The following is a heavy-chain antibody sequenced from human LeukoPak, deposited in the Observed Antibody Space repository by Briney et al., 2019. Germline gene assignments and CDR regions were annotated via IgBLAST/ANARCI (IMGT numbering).Heavy chain of an antibody. J-gene: IGHJ6*03. V-gene: IGHV3-23*01. CDR2: ISPSGDIT. CDR1: GFSFSSHG. Sequence: GGSLRLSCAGSGFSFSSHGMNWVRQAPGKGLEWVSGISPSGDITYYTDSVRGRFTISRDNSKNTLYLQMKSLRAEDTAVYYCAKGGGYEAQYYYYYLDVWGKGTTVTISS. D-gene: IGHD5-12*01. CDR3: AKGGGYEAQYYYYYLDV.